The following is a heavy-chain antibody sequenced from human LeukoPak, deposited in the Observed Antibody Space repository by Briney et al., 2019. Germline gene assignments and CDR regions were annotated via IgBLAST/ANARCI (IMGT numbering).Heavy chain of an antibody. CDR2: ISSSSSNI. D-gene: IGHD2-2*01. V-gene: IGHV3-11*01. Sequence: GGSLRLSCAASGFTLSDYYMSWIRQAPGKGLEWISYISSSSSNIYYADSVKGRFTISRDNAKNSLYLQMDSLRAEDTAVYYCAGPRRGYCSSISCYLDYWGQGTLVTVSS. J-gene: IGHJ4*02. CDR1: GFTLSDYY. CDR3: AGPRRGYCSSISCYLDY.